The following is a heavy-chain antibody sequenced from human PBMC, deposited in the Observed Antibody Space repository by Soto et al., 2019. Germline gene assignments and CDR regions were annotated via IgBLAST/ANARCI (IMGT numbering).Heavy chain of an antibody. J-gene: IGHJ2*01. CDR1: GFTFSNYY. CDR2: IDNGGGKV. Sequence: QVQLVESGGGLVKPGGSLRLSCAASGFTFSNYYMTWIRQAPGNGLEWVSYIDNGGGKVFYADSVKGRFTISRDNAKNSLFLQMDSLRVEATAFYYCARENWSPDLWGRGTLVTVSS. CDR3: ARENWSPDL. V-gene: IGHV3-11*01.